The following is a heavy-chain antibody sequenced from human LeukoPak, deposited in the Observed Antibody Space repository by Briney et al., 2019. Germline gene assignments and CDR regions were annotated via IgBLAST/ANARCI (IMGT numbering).Heavy chain of an antibody. J-gene: IGHJ5*02. D-gene: IGHD6-6*01. CDR1: GGSSRHYY. CDR3: AVRDGHSTSSGDT. CDR2: LNQSGRT. Sequence: ASETLSLTCGFYGGSSRHYYWSCIRPSPGKGLEWIGELNQSGRTNYNPSLKSRLTISVDTAKNLFSLNLTSMTAADPATYYCAVRDGHSTSSGDTWGQGTLVTVSS. V-gene: IGHV4-34*01.